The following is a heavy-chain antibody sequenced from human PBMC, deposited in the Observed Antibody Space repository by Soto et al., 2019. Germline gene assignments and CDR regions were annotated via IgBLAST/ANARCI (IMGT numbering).Heavy chain of an antibody. D-gene: IGHD2-21*02. CDR1: GFTFGSYG. J-gene: IGHJ4*02. CDR2: IRSKDNGGST. Sequence: EVQLVESGGGLVQPGRSLRVSCTGSGFTFGSYGMSWVRHAPGKGLEWIGFIRSKDNGGSTEYAASVRGRFSISRDDSKSIAYLHMNSLKTDDTAVYYCTRVGGYSKTDIWGQGTLVTVSS. V-gene: IGHV3-49*04. CDR3: TRVGGYSKTDI.